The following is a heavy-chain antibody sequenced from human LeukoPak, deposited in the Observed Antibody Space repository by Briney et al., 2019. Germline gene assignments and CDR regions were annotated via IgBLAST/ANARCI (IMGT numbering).Heavy chain of an antibody. CDR3: ARQGGQGQSYDYARDV. J-gene: IGHJ6*04. CDR2: IYTSGST. V-gene: IGHV4-4*07. CDR1: GGSISSYY. Sequence: PSETLSLTCTVSGGSISSYYWSWIRQPAGKGLEWIGRIYTSGSTNYNPSLKSRVTMSVDTSKNQFSLKLNSVTAADTAVYYCARQGGQGQSYDYARDVGGKGPTATVSS.